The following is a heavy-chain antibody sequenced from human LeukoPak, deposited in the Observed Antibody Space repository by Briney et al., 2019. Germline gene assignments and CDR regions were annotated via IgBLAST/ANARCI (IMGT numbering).Heavy chain of an antibody. Sequence: GESLQISCKGSGYSFTSYWIGWVRQMPGKGLEWMGIIYPGDSDTRYSPSFQGQVTISADKSISTAYLQWSSLKASDTAMYYCARGQYDSSGYYSPWYYYYYMDVWGKGTTVTVSS. CDR3: ARGQYDSSGYYSPWYYYYYMDV. CDR2: IYPGDSDT. J-gene: IGHJ6*03. V-gene: IGHV5-51*01. D-gene: IGHD3-22*01. CDR1: GYSFTSYW.